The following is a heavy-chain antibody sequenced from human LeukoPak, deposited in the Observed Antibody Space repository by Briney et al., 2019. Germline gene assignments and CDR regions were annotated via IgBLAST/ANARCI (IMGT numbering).Heavy chain of an antibody. Sequence: GGSLRLSCAASGFTFSSYAMSWVRQAPGKGLEWVSAISGSGGSTYYADSVKGRFTISRDNSKNTLYLQMNSLRAEDTAVYYCAKHWAHYYGSGSYYKGALYHYYMDVWGKGTTVTVSS. V-gene: IGHV3-23*01. CDR2: ISGSGGST. J-gene: IGHJ6*03. CDR1: GFTFSSYA. D-gene: IGHD3-10*01. CDR3: AKHWAHYYGSGSYYKGALYHYYMDV.